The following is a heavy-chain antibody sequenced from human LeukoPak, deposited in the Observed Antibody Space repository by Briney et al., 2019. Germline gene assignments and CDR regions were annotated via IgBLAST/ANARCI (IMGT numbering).Heavy chain of an antibody. D-gene: IGHD2-2*01. V-gene: IGHV1-69*05. Sequence: GSSVKVSCKAAGGTFSNYAISWVRQAPGQGLEWMGGIIPIFRTTNHAQKLQGRVTITTDESTSTAYMELSSLRSEDTAVYYCARTVGVCRSTSCYDQPLDYWGQGTLVTVSS. CDR1: GGTFSNYA. J-gene: IGHJ4*02. CDR3: ARTVGVCRSTSCYDQPLDY. CDR2: IIPIFRTT.